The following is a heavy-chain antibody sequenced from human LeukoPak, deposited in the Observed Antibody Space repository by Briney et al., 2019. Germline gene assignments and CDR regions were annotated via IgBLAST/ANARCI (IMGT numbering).Heavy chain of an antibody. CDR2: IIPIFGTA. Sequence: ASVKVSCKASGGTFSSYAISWVRQAPGQGLEWMGGIIPIFGTANYAQKFQGRVTITADKSTSTAYMELSSLRSEDTAVYYCAGRSPYAFDIWGQGTMVTVSS. CDR3: AGRSPYAFDI. CDR1: GGTFSSYA. V-gene: IGHV1-69*06. J-gene: IGHJ3*02.